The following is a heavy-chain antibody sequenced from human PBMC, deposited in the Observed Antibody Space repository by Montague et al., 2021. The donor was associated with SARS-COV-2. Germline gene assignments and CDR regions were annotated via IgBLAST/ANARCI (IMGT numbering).Heavy chain of an antibody. CDR2: YYSGST. Sequence: YYSGSTYYKPSITSRVTKSVDTSKNQFSLKLSSVTAADTAVYYCASARITMIVVVDAFDIWGHGTMGTVSS. CDR3: ASARITMIVVVDAFDI. V-gene: IGHV4-31*02. D-gene: IGHD3-22*01. J-gene: IGHJ3*02.